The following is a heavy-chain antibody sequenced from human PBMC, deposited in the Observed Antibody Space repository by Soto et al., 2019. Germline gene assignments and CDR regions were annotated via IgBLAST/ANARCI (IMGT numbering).Heavy chain of an antibody. CDR3: ATGNVDSMLES. V-gene: IGHV4-4*02. Sequence: SETLSLTCSVSGGSISSRDWWTWVRQAPGKGLEWIGKIYHGGGTNFGPSLRGRVNISIDKSRKFFSLTLNSVTAADTAIYFCATGNVDSMLESWGRGTLVTVSS. CDR2: IYHGGGT. J-gene: IGHJ4*02. CDR1: GGSISSRDW. D-gene: IGHD3-3*01.